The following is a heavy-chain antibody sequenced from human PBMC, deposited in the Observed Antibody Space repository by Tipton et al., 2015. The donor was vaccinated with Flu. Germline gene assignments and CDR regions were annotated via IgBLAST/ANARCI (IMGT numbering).Heavy chain of an antibody. CDR2: TSTRKKT. Sequence: RTSTRKKTNYNPSLKSRVTISVDTSKNQFSLKLSSVTAADTAVYYCARDKEYRGLDSSGPGTL. J-gene: IGHJ4*02. V-gene: IGHV4-61*02. CDR3: ARDKEYRGLDS. D-gene: IGHD5-12*01.